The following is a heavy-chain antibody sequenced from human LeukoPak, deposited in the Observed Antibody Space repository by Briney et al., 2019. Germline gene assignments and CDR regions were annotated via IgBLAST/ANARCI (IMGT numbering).Heavy chain of an antibody. V-gene: IGHV3-7*01. J-gene: IGHJ3*02. Sequence: PGGSLRLSCAASGFTFRTFWMNWVRQAPGKGLEWLANIKEDGSDKYYVDSVKGRFTISRDDAKNSLYLQMNGLRAEDTAVYYCARQTPNVPYAFDIWGHWTMVTVSS. D-gene: IGHD4-23*01. CDR2: IKEDGSDK. CDR3: ARQTPNVPYAFDI. CDR1: GFTFRTFW.